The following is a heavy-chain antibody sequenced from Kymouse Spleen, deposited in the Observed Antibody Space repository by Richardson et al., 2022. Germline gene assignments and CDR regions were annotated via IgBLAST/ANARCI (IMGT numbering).Heavy chain of an antibody. CDR1: GFTFSDYY. CDR3: ARGRYCTNGVCPAAGTGFDY. D-gene: IGHD2-8*01. CDR2: ISSSGSTI. Sequence: QVQLVESGGGLVKPGGSLRLSCAASGFTFSDYYMSWIRQAPGKGLEWVSYISSSGSTIYYADSVKGRFTISRDNAKNSLYLQMNSLRAEDTAVYYCARGRYCTNGVCPAAGTGFDYWGQGTLVTVSS. J-gene: IGHJ4*02. V-gene: IGHV3-11*01.